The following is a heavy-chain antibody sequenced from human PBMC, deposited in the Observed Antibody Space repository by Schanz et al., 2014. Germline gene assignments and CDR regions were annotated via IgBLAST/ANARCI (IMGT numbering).Heavy chain of an antibody. CDR3: ARTASHDVWRGYIPHYAFDL. CDR1: GYTFTNYG. Sequence: QVRLVQSGAELKMPGATVKVSCETSGYTFTNYGVSWVRQAPGQGLEWLGWINPNSGATSSAQKFQGRVTMTRDTSITTVYMEVNSLTSDDTAVFYCARTASHDVWRGYIPHYAFDLWGQGTVVIVSS. V-gene: IGHV1-2*02. CDR2: INPNSGAT. D-gene: IGHD3-3*01. J-gene: IGHJ3*01.